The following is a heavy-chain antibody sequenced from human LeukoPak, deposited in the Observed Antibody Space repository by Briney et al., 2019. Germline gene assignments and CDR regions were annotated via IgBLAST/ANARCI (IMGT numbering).Heavy chain of an antibody. J-gene: IGHJ4*02. CDR1: GDSISSSTYY. CDR3: ARSWRGLTTVTTAADY. CDR2: IYYSGST. D-gene: IGHD4-17*01. Sequence: SETLSLTCTVSGDSISSSTYYWGWIRRPPGKTLEWIGSIYYSGSTYYNPSLKSRVTISIDTSKNQFSLKVSSVTAADTAVYYCARSWRGLTTVTTAADYWGQGTLVTVSS. V-gene: IGHV4-39*07.